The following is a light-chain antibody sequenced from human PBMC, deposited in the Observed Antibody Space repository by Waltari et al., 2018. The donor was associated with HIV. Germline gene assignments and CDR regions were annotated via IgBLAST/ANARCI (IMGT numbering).Light chain of an antibody. Sequence: QSALTQPASVSASPGPSITTSCTGTSSDVGGSNSVSWNQQLPGTAPKLMIYEVSNRPSGVSNRFSGSKSGDTASLTISGLQAEDEADYYCSSYTSSSTWVFGGGTKLTVL. CDR3: SSYTSSSTWV. CDR2: EVS. V-gene: IGLV2-14*01. J-gene: IGLJ3*02. CDR1: SSDVGGSNS.